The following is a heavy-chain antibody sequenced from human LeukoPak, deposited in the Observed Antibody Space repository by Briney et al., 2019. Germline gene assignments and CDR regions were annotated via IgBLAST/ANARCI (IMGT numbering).Heavy chain of an antibody. CDR2: MYSGGSI. D-gene: IGHD2-2*01. Sequence: GGSLRLSCAASGFTVSSNYMSWVRQAPGKGLEWVSVMYSGGSIFYADSVKGRLTISRDNSKNTLYLQVNSLRVEDTAVYYCARGRSSTNFFDIWGQGTMVTVSS. J-gene: IGHJ3*02. V-gene: IGHV3-53*01. CDR3: ARGRSSTNFFDI. CDR1: GFTVSSNY.